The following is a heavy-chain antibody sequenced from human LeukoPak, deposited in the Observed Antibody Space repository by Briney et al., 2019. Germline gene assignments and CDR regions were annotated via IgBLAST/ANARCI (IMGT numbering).Heavy chain of an antibody. Sequence: SGTLSLTCAGSGGSISRSNWWSWVRQPPGKGLEWIGGIYHSGSTSYNPSLKSRVTISVDKSKNQFSLKLSSVTAADTAVYYCARGAGEQLWFYFDYWGQGTLVTVSS. J-gene: IGHJ4*02. CDR1: GGSISRSNW. CDR2: IYHSGST. CDR3: ARGAGEQLWFYFDY. D-gene: IGHD5-18*01. V-gene: IGHV4-4*02.